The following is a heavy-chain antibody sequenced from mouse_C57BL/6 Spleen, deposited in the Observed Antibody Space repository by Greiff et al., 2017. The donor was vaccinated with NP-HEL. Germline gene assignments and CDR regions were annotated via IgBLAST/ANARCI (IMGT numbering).Heavy chain of an antibody. CDR1: GFNIKNTY. Sequence: EVQLQQSVAELVRPGASVKLSCTASGFNIKNTYMHWVKQRPEQGLEWIGRIDPANGNTKYAPKFQGKATITADTSSNTAYLQLSSLTSEDTAIYYCALIYYGNYGEFFAMDYWGQGTSVTVSS. V-gene: IGHV14-3*01. CDR2: IDPANGNT. CDR3: ALIYYGNYGEFFAMDY. J-gene: IGHJ4*01. D-gene: IGHD2-1*01.